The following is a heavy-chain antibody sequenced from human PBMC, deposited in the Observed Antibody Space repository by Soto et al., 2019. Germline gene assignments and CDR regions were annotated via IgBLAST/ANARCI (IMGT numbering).Heavy chain of an antibody. CDR3: AKDLDYGDYVIPNAFDI. Sequence: EVQLVESGGGLVQPGRSLRLSCAASGFTFDDYAMHWVRQAPGKGLEWVSGISWNSGNIGYADSVKGRFTISRDNAKNSLYLQMNSLRAEDTALYYCAKDLDYGDYVIPNAFDIWGQGTMVTVSS. D-gene: IGHD4-17*01. CDR1: GFTFDDYA. CDR2: ISWNSGNI. J-gene: IGHJ3*02. V-gene: IGHV3-9*01.